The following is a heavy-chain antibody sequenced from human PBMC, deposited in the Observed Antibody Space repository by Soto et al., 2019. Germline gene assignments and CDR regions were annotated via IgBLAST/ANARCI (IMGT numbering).Heavy chain of an antibody. CDR2: ISSNGGST. D-gene: IGHD3-16*01. V-gene: IGHV3-64*01. CDR1: GFTFSSYA. J-gene: IGHJ6*03. Sequence: PGGSLRLSCAASGFTFSSYAMHWVRQAPGKGLEYVSAISSNGGSTYYANSVKGRFTISRGNSKNTLYLQMGSLRAEDMAVYYCARVFGGTFDYLSYYMDVWGKGTTVTVSS. CDR3: ARVFGGTFDYLSYYMDV.